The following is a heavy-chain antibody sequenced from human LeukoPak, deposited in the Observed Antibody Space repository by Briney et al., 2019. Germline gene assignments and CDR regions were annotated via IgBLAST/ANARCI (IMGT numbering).Heavy chain of an antibody. CDR3: ARDMEGGFDY. CDR1: GGSISSYY. Sequence: SETLSLTCTVSGGSISSYYWSWIRQPPGKGLEWIGYIYYSGSTNYNPSLKSRVTISVDTSKNQFFLKLSSVTAADTAVYYCARDMEGGFDYWGQGTLVTVSS. V-gene: IGHV4-59*01. J-gene: IGHJ4*02. D-gene: IGHD1-26*01. CDR2: IYYSGST.